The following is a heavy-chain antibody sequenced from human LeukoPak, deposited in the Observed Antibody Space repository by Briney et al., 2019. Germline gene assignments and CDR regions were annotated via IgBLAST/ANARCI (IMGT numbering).Heavy chain of an antibody. CDR1: GYTFTSYG. CDR2: ISAYNGNT. CDR3: ASGYYDILTGYDWFDY. J-gene: IGHJ4*02. V-gene: IGHV1-18*01. Sequence: GASVKVSCKASGYTFTSYGISWVRQAPGQGLEWMGWISAYNGNTNYAQKLQGRVTMTTDTSTSTAYMELRSLRSDDTAVYYCASGYYDILTGYDWFDYWGQGTLVTV. D-gene: IGHD3-9*01.